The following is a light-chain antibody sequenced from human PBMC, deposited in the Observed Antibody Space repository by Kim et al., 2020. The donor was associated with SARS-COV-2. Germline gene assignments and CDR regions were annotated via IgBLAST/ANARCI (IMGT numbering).Light chain of an antibody. CDR2: GKN. CDR3: NSRASDSGPFV. V-gene: IGLV3-19*01. Sequence: SSELTQDPAVSVALGQTVRITCQGDSLRSYYASWYQQKPGQAPILVIYGKNSRPSGISDRFSGSISGNTASLTITGAQAEDEAVYYCNSRASDSGPFVFGTGTKVTVL. CDR1: SLRSYY. J-gene: IGLJ1*01.